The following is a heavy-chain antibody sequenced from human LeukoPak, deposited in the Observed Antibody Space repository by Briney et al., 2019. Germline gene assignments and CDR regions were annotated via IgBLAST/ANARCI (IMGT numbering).Heavy chain of an antibody. D-gene: IGHD4-17*01. CDR1: GFTFSSYW. V-gene: IGHV3-7*01. CDR3: AGAFDYGDYYYYYYMDV. Sequence: GGSLGLSCAASGFTFSSYWMSWVRQAPGKGLEWVANIKQDGSEKYYVDSVKGRFTISRDNAKNSLYLQMNSLRAEDTAVYYCAGAFDYGDYYYYYYMDVWGKGTTVTVSS. CDR2: IKQDGSEK. J-gene: IGHJ6*03.